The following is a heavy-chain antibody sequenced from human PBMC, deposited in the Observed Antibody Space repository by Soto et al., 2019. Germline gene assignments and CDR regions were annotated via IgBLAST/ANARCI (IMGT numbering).Heavy chain of an antibody. D-gene: IGHD3-3*01. CDR2: INPNNGDT. CDR3: ARDKLPQQTDSWSGYLVSYFDP. V-gene: IGHV1-2*02. CDR1: GYTFTGFY. Sequence: SAKVSFKASGYTFTGFYLHWVRQAPVQGLEWMGWINPNNGDTNSAQNFQGRVTMTRDTSISTAYMEVSGLTSDDTAVYYCARDKLPQQTDSWSGYLVSYFDPWGQGTLVTVYS. J-gene: IGHJ5*02.